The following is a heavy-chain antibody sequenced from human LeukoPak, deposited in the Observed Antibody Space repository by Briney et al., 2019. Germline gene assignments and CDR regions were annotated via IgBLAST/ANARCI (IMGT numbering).Heavy chain of an antibody. CDR1: GFTFRSHS. CDR3: ARDEDVVVVAATIGWFDY. J-gene: IGHJ4*02. Sequence: GGSLRLSCAASGFTFRSHSMNWVRQAPGKGLELVSYISSSSSTIYYAASVKGRFTTSSDNAKNSLYLQMNSLRAKDTAVYYCARDEDVVVVAATIGWFDYWGQGTLVTVSS. D-gene: IGHD2-15*01. CDR2: ISSSSSTI. V-gene: IGHV3-48*01.